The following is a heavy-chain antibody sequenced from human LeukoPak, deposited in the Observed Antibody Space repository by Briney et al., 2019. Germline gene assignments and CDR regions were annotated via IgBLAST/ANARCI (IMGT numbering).Heavy chain of an antibody. CDR1: GGSISSYY. CDR2: IYYSGST. V-gene: IGHV4-59*12. D-gene: IGHD6-6*01. CDR3: ASSYSSSSLGLDY. Sequence: PSGTLSLTCTVSGGSISSYYWSWIRQPPGKGLEWIGYIYYSGSTNYNPSLKSRVTISVDTSKNQFSLKLSSVTAADTAVYYCASSYSSSSLGLDYWGQGTLVTVSS. J-gene: IGHJ4*02.